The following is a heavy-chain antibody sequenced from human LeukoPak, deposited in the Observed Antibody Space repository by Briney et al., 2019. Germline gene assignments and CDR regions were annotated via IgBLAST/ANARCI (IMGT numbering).Heavy chain of an antibody. D-gene: IGHD3-10*01. CDR1: GDSIRSNNYN. CDR3: ARTGGSFYFYNYMDV. CDR2: IHYTGTT. V-gene: IGHV4-39*07. Sequence: SETLSLTCTVSGDSIRSNNYNWGWIRQPPGKGLEWIGSIHYTGTTFYNPSLKSRVTISVDTSKNHFSLKVSSVTAADTAVYYCARTGGSFYFYNYMDVWGKGTTVTISS. J-gene: IGHJ6*03.